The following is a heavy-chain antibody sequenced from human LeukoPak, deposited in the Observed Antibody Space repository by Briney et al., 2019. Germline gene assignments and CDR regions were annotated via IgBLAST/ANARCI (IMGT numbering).Heavy chain of an antibody. D-gene: IGHD6-6*01. J-gene: IGHJ4*02. CDR1: GGSISSSSYY. Sequence: SETLSLTCTVSGGSISSSSYYWGWIRQPPGKGLEWIGSIYYSGSTYYNPSLKSRVTISVDTSKNQFSLKLSSVTAADTAVYYCARRDSSSSEVDYWGQGTLVTVSS. V-gene: IGHV4-39*01. CDR2: IYYSGST. CDR3: ARRDSSSSEVDY.